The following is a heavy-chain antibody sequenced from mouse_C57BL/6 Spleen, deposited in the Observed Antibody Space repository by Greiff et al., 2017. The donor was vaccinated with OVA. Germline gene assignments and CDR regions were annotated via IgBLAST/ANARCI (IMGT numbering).Heavy chain of an antibody. CDR3: TNYGGGDWFAY. D-gene: IGHD1-2*01. CDR1: GFNIKDYY. CDR2: IDPEDGDT. V-gene: IGHV14-1*01. Sequence: EVQLVESGAELVRPGASVKLSCTASGFNIKDYYMHWVKQRPEQGLEWIGRIDPEDGDTEYAPKFQGKATMTADTSSNTAYLQLSSLTSEDTAGYYCTNYGGGDWFAYWGQGTLVTVSA. J-gene: IGHJ3*01.